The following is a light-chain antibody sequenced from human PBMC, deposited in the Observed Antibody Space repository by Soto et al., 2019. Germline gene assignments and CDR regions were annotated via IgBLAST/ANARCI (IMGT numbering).Light chain of an antibody. V-gene: IGKV3-20*01. CDR1: QSVSSN. CDR2: GAS. Sequence: EIVMTQSPATLSVSPGESATLSCRASQSVSSNLAWYQQRPGQAPRLLIYGASNRATGIPDRLSGSGSGTDFTLTISRLEPEDFAVYYCQRYGSSVTFGGGTKVDI. CDR3: QRYGSSVT. J-gene: IGKJ4*01.